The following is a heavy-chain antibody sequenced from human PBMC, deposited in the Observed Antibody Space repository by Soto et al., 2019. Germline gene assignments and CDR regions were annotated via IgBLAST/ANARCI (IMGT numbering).Heavy chain of an antibody. J-gene: IGHJ6*02. CDR1: GGTFSSYA. D-gene: IGHD3-22*01. Sequence: SVKVSCKASGGTFSSYAISWVRQAPGQGLEWMGGIIPIFGTANYAQKFQGRVTITADESTSTAYMELSSLRPEDTAVYYCASSYYYDSSGYSRSVYYYYGMDVWGQGTTVTVSS. CDR2: IIPIFGTA. CDR3: ASSYYYDSSGYSRSVYYYYGMDV. V-gene: IGHV1-69*13.